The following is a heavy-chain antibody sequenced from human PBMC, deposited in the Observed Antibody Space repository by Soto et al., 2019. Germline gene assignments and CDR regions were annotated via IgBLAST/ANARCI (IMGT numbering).Heavy chain of an antibody. Sequence: GGSLRLSCAASGFTFSSYSMNWVRQAPGKGLEWVSSISSSSSYIYYADSVKGRFTISRDNSKNTAYLQMSSLRPEDTAVYYCVKGEYYYDGSAYYPFDYWGQGRMVTVS. CDR1: GFTFSSYS. CDR2: ISSSSSYI. CDR3: VKGEYYYDGSAYYPFDY. D-gene: IGHD3-22*01. J-gene: IGHJ4*02. V-gene: IGHV3-21*01.